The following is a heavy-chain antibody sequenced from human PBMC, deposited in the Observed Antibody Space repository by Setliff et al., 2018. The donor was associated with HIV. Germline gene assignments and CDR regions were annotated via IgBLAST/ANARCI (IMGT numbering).Heavy chain of an antibody. D-gene: IGHD1-26*01. V-gene: IGHV1-69*05. CDR3: ARGHSHGYGYSGSYGPFDI. Sequence: SVKVSCKASGGTFSSYATNWVRQATGQGLQWMGGITPMFGTLNFAQKFQGRVTISTDDSTSTAYMELNSLRSEDTAVYYCARGHSHGYGYSGSYGPFDIWGQGTMVTVSS. CDR2: ITPMFGTL. J-gene: IGHJ3*02. CDR1: GGTFSSYA.